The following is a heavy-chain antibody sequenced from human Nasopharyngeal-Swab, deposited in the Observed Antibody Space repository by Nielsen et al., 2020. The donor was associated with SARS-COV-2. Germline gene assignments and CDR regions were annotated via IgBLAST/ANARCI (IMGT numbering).Heavy chain of an antibody. V-gene: IGHV3-48*02. D-gene: IGHD2-2*01. CDR3: AKAVWKGPAALFDY. CDR1: GFTFSSYS. Sequence: RGSLRLSCAASGFTFSSYSMNWVRQAPGKGLEWVSYISSSSSTIYYADSVKGRFTISRDNAKNSLYLQMNSLRDEDTAVYYCAKAVWKGPAALFDYWGQGTLVTVSS. J-gene: IGHJ4*02. CDR2: ISSSSSTI.